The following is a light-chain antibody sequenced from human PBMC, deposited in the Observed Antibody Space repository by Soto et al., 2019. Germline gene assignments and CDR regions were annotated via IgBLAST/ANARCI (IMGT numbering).Light chain of an antibody. Sequence: DIQMTPSPSSLSASVGDRVTITCQTSQDISNYLNWYQQKPGKAPKLLIYDASNLEAGVPSRFSGSGSGTDFTFTISTMQPEDIATYYCQQYDNPLSCTFGPGTKVDIK. V-gene: IGKV1-33*01. CDR1: QDISNY. CDR2: DAS. J-gene: IGKJ3*01. CDR3: QQYDNPLSCT.